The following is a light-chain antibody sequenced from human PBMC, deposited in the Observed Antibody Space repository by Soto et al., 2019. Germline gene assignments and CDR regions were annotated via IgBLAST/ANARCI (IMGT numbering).Light chain of an antibody. CDR3: QQRDNWPPTWT. Sequence: EIVLTQSPATLSLSPGDRATLSCRASQSISSYLAWYQQKPGQAPRLLIYDASNRASGIPARFSGSGSGTDFTLTISSLEPEDFAVYYCQQRDNWPPTWTFGQGTKVGIK. CDR2: DAS. V-gene: IGKV3-11*01. J-gene: IGKJ1*01. CDR1: QSISSY.